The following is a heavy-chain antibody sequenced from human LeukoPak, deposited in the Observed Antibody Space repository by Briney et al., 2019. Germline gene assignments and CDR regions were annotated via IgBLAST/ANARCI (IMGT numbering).Heavy chain of an antibody. CDR1: GGSFSGYY. CDR3: ARDLDYGDEHYAFDI. D-gene: IGHD4-17*01. CDR2: INHSGST. J-gene: IGHJ3*02. Sequence: SETLSLTCAVYGGSFSGYYWSWIRQPPGKGLEWIGEINHSGSTNYNPSLKSRVTISVDTSKNQSSLKLSSVTAADTAVYYCARDLDYGDEHYAFDIWGQGTMVTVSS. V-gene: IGHV4-34*01.